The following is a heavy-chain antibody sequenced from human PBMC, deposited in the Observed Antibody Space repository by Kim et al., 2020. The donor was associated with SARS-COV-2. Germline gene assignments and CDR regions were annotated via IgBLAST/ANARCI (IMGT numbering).Heavy chain of an antibody. D-gene: IGHD6-19*01. CDR3: AKAKRGDDSSGWHPYYFYY. V-gene: IGHV3-23*01. CDR1: GFTFSSYA. J-gene: IGHJ4*02. CDR2: ISGSGGST. Sequence: GGSLRLSCAASGFTFSSYAMSWVRQAPGKGLEWVSAISGSGGSTYYADSVKGRFTISRDNSKNTLYLQMNSLRAEDTAVYYCAKAKRGDDSSGWHPYYFYYWGQGTLVTVSS.